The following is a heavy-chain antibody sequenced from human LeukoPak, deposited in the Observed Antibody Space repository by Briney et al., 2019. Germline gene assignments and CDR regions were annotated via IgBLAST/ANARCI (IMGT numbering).Heavy chain of an antibody. CDR3: AKSPVPYYYGMDV. J-gene: IGHJ6*02. V-gene: IGHV3-23*01. Sequence: PGGSLRLSCAASGFTFSSYAMSWVRQAPGKGLEWVSAVSNGGGSTYYADSVKGRFTISRDNSKNTLFLQMSSLRAEDTAVYYCAKSPVPYYYGMDVWGQGTTVTVSS. CDR1: GFTFSSYA. D-gene: IGHD6-6*01. CDR2: VSNGGGST.